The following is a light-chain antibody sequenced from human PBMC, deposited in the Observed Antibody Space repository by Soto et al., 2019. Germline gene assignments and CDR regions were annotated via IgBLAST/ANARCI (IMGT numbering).Light chain of an antibody. V-gene: IGLV2-14*01. CDR1: SSDVGSYNY. Sequence: QSVLTQPSSVSGSPGQSITISCTGTSSDVGSYNYVSWYQQHPVKAPKLMIYEVSNRPSGVSNRFSGSKSGNTASLTIAGLQAEDEADYYCSSYTTRSTPLYVFGIGTKVNV. CDR2: EVS. CDR3: SSYTTRSTPLYV. J-gene: IGLJ1*01.